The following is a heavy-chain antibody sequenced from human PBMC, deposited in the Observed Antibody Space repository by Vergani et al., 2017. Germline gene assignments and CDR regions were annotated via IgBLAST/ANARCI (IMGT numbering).Heavy chain of an antibody. CDR2: ISYSGST. D-gene: IGHD3/OR15-3a*01. V-gene: IGHV4-59*01. J-gene: IGHJ4*02. CDR1: GGSISSYY. Sequence: QVQLQESGPGLVKPSETLSLTCTVSGGSISSYYWSWIRQPPGKGLEWIGYISYSGSTYHNPSLKSRVTISVDTSNNQFSLKLSSVTAADTAVYYCAKDKDWRHSFDYWGQGTLVTVSS. CDR3: AKDKDWRHSFDY.